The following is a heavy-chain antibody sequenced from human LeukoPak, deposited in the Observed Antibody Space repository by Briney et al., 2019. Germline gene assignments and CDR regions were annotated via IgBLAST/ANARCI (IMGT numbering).Heavy chain of an antibody. CDR2: ISVDGTTT. V-gene: IGHV3-74*01. CDR1: GFTFSTSW. J-gene: IGHJ4*02. Sequence: GGSLRLSCATSGFTFSTSWMHWVRQAPGKGLVWVSRISVDGTTTTYADSVKGRFTISRDNAKNTLSLQMNSLRVDDTAVYYCTRVRSSIWYDYWGQGALVTGSS. CDR3: TRVRSSIWYDY. D-gene: IGHD6-13*01.